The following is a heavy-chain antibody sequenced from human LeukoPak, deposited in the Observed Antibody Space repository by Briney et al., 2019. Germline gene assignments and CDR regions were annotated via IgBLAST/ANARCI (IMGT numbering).Heavy chain of an antibody. CDR2: ISSSSSYI. J-gene: IGHJ4*02. CDR1: GFTFSSYS. V-gene: IGHV3-21*04. D-gene: IGHD5-12*01. Sequence: GGSLRLSCAASGFTFSSYSMNWVRQAPGKGLEWVSSISSSSSYIYYADSVKGRFTISRDNSKNTLYLQMDSLRAEDTALYYCAKSRSGYALFDYWGQGTLVTVSS. CDR3: AKSRSGYALFDY.